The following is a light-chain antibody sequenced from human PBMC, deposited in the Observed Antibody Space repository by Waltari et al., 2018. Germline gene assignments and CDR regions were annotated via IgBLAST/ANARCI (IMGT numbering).Light chain of an antibody. CDR3: QAWDSGTGV. Sequence: YELTQPPSVSVSPGQAANIACSGDDVGNNYTSWFQQKPGHSPVLVIFEHNKRPPGIPERFSASNSGNIATLTISETQPMDEADYYCQAWDSGTGVFGTGTKVTVL. CDR1: DVGNNY. J-gene: IGLJ1*01. V-gene: IGLV3-1*01. CDR2: EHN.